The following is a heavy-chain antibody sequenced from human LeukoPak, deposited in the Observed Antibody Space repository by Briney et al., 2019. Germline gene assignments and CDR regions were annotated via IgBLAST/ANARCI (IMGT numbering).Heavy chain of an antibody. CDR2: IWYDGSNK. J-gene: IGHJ6*03. CDR1: GFTFSSYG. V-gene: IGHV3-33*01. Sequence: PGRSLRLSCAASGFTFSSYGMHWVRQAPGKGLEWVAVIWYDGSNKYYADSVKGRFTISRDNSKNTLYLQMNSLRAEDTAVYYCARDGKKLDFWSGYLTMRGQDYYMDVWGKGTTVTVSS. CDR3: ARDGKKLDFWSGYLTMRGQDYYMDV. D-gene: IGHD3-3*01.